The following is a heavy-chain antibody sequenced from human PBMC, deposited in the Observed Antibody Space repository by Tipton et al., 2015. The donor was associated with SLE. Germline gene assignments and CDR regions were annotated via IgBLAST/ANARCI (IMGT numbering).Heavy chain of an antibody. CDR3: ALSMTAASGPFDY. V-gene: IGHV4-39*07. D-gene: IGHD6-13*01. CDR1: DGSIRSTNYY. Sequence: TLSLTCTVSDGSIRSTNYYWGWIRQPPGKGLEWIGSIFYTGSTYYDPSLKSRVSFSIDTSKHQFSLKLNSVTAADTAVYYCALSMTAASGPFDYWGQGILVTVS. CDR2: IFYTGST. J-gene: IGHJ4*02.